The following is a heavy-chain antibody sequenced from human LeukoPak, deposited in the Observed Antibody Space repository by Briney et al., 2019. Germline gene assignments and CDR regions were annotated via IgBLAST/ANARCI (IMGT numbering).Heavy chain of an antibody. CDR1: GGPFSGYY. J-gene: IGHJ4*02. CDR3: ARLRLTGYAYFDY. D-gene: IGHD3-9*01. CDR2: INHSGST. Sequence: SETLSLTCAVYGGPFSGYYWSWIRQPPGKGLEWIGEINHSGSTNYNPSLKSRVTISVDTSKNQFSLKLCSVTAADTAVYYCARLRLTGYAYFDYWGQGTLVTVSS. V-gene: IGHV4-34*01.